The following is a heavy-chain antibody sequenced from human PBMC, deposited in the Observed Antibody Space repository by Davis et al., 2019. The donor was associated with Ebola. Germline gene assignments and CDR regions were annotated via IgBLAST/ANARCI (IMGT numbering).Heavy chain of an antibody. CDR1: GGTFSSYA. CDR2: IIPIFGTA. CDR3: ARDLRRDSSGYPYYYYYYGMDV. D-gene: IGHD3-22*01. J-gene: IGHJ6*02. V-gene: IGHV1-69*06. Sequence: SVKVSCKASGGTFSSYAISWVRQAPGQGLEWMGGIIPIFGTANYVQKFQGRVTITADKSTSTAYMELSSLRSEDTAVYYCARDLRRDSSGYPYYYYYYGMDVWGQGTTVTVSS.